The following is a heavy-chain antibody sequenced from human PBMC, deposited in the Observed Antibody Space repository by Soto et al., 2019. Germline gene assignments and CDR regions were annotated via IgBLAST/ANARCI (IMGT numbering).Heavy chain of an antibody. CDR3: ARGLSVTLLDN. CDR1: GGSISTGGYY. J-gene: IGHJ4*02. D-gene: IGHD4-17*01. CDR2: IYYSGST. Sequence: QVQLQESGPGLVKPSQTLSLTCTVSGGSISTGGYYWTWIRQHPGKGLEWIGYIYYSGSTYYNPYLKSGVTISVDTSKNQFSLKLSSVTAADTAVYYCARGLSVTLLDNWGQGTLVTVSS. V-gene: IGHV4-31*03.